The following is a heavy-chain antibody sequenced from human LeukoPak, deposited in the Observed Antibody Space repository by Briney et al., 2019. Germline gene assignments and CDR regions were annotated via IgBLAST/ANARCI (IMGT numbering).Heavy chain of an antibody. CDR1: GFTFSSYS. V-gene: IGHV3-21*01. Sequence: GGSLRLSCAASGFTFSSYSMNWVRQAPGKGLEWVSSISSSSSYIYYADSVEGRFTISRDNAKNSLYLQMNSLRAEDTAVYYCARGPDILTGAEFNYWGQGTLVTVSS. D-gene: IGHD3-9*01. J-gene: IGHJ4*02. CDR2: ISSSSSYI. CDR3: ARGPDILTGAEFNY.